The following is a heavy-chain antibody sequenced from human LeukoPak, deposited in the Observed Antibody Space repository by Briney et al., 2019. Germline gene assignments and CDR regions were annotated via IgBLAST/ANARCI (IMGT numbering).Heavy chain of an antibody. CDR3: ARVTSSRGDTFDI. J-gene: IGHJ3*02. CDR2: IYYSGST. CDR1: GGSISSYY. V-gene: IGHV4-59*01. D-gene: IGHD6-13*01. Sequence: SETLSLTCTVSGGSISSYYWSWIRQPPGKGLEWIGYIYYSGSTNYNPSLKSRVTISVDTSKNQFSLKLSSVTAADTAVYYCARVTSSRGDTFDIWGQGTMVTVSS.